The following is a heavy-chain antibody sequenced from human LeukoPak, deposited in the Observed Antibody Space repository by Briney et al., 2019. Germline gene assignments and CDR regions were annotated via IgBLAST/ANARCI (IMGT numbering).Heavy chain of an antibody. Sequence: GGSLRLSCAASGFTFSSYAMSWVRQAPGKGLEWVSAISGSGGSTYYADSVKGRFTISRDNSKNTLYLQMNSLRADDTAVYYCAKDKRYYDSSGSPYYYYGMDVWGQGTTVTVSS. V-gene: IGHV3-23*01. CDR1: GFTFSSYA. CDR3: AKDKRYYDSSGSPYYYYGMDV. CDR2: ISGSGGST. D-gene: IGHD3-22*01. J-gene: IGHJ6*02.